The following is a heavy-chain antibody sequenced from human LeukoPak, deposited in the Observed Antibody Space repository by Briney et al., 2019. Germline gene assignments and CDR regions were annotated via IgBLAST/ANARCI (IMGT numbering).Heavy chain of an antibody. CDR2: ISTSSSYI. J-gene: IGHJ6*03. Sequence: GGSLRLSCAASGFTFSRYSMNWVRQAPGKGLEWVSSISTSSSYIYYADSVKGRFTISRDNAKNSLFLQMNSLRAEDTAVYYCARGGDHPTFLFQYMDVWGKGTTVTISS. CDR1: GFTFSRYS. V-gene: IGHV3-21*06. CDR3: ARGGDHPTFLFQYMDV. D-gene: IGHD3-16*01.